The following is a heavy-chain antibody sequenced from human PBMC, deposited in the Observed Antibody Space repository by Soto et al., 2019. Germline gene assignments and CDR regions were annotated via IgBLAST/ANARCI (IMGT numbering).Heavy chain of an antibody. CDR3: ARCNYGNWFDP. Sequence: PSETLSLTCTVSGGSISSSSYYWGWIRQPPGKGLEWIGSIYYSGSTYYNPSLKSRVTLSVDTSKNQFSLKLSSVTAADTAVYYCARCNYGNWFDPWGQGTLVTSPQ. D-gene: IGHD4-4*01. J-gene: IGHJ5*02. V-gene: IGHV4-39*01. CDR1: GGSISSSSYY. CDR2: IYYSGST.